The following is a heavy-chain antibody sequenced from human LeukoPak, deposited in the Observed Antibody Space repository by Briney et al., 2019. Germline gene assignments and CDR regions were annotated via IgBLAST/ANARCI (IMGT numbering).Heavy chain of an antibody. CDR2: IYSDNT. Sequence: GGSLRLSCTDSGFTVSSNSMSRVRQAPGQGLEWVSFIYSDNTHYSDSVKGRFTISRDNSKNTLYLQMNSLRAEDTAVYYCARRAGAYSHPYDYWGQGTLVTVSS. D-gene: IGHD4/OR15-4a*01. J-gene: IGHJ4*02. CDR1: GFTVSSNS. CDR3: ARRAGAYSHPYDY. V-gene: IGHV3-53*01.